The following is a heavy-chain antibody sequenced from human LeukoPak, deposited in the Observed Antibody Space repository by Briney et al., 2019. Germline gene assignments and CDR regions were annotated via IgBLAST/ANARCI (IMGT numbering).Heavy chain of an antibody. D-gene: IGHD6-13*01. J-gene: IGHJ6*03. CDR1: GYTFTNFY. CDR2: INPNSGGT. V-gene: IGHV1-2*02. CDR3: ASLGPSASTSYSSSWYRRVDYYYYMDV. Sequence: ASVKVSCKASGYTFTNFYTHWVRQAPGQGLEWMGWINPNSGGTNYAQKFQGRVTMTRDTSISTAYMELSRLRSDDTAVYYCASLGPSASTSYSSSWYRRVDYYYYMDVWGKGTTVTVSS.